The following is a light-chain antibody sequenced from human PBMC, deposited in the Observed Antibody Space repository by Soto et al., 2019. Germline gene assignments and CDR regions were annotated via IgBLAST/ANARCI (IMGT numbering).Light chain of an antibody. CDR1: QSVSSN. CDR2: GAS. V-gene: IGKV3-15*01. J-gene: IGKJ1*01. CDR3: QQYNNWPPWT. Sequence: EIVMTQSPATLSVSPGERATLSCRASQSVSSNLAWYQQKPGQAPRLLIYGASTRATGIPARFSGSGSGTEFTLTISSLQSEDFEFYYCQQYNNWPPWTFGKGTKVEIK.